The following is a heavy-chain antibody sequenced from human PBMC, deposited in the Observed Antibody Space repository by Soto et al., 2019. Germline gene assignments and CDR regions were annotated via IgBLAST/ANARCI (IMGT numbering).Heavy chain of an antibody. V-gene: IGHV1-18*01. CDR3: ARDSTKSLMYYDFWSGYHPGLYFDY. J-gene: IGHJ4*02. D-gene: IGHD3-3*01. CDR1: GYTFTSYG. Sequence: ASVKVSCKASGYTFTSYGISWVRQAPGQGLEWMGWISAYNGNTNYAQKLQGRVTMTTDTSTSTAYMELRSLRSDDTAVYYCARDSTKSLMYYDFWSGYHPGLYFDYWGQGTLVTVSS. CDR2: ISAYNGNT.